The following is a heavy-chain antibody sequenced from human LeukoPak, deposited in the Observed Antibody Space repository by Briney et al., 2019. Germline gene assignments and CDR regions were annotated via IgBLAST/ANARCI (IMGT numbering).Heavy chain of an antibody. Sequence: YIYYSGSTNYNPSLKSRVTISVDTSKNQFSLKLSSVTAADTAVYYCARDCSGSSTGYNWFXXWGXXT. J-gene: IGHJ5*02. D-gene: IGHD1-26*01. CDR2: IYYSGST. V-gene: IGHV4-59*01. CDR3: ARDCSGSSTGYNWFXX.